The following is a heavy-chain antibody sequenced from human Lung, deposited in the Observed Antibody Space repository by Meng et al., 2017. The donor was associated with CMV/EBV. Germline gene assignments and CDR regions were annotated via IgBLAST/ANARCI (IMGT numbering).Heavy chain of an antibody. CDR3: ARIRSYYGSGSYSHDAVDI. J-gene: IGHJ3*02. CDR1: GFTFSSYI. D-gene: IGHD3-10*01. CDR2: ISHDGSNK. Sequence: GGSLRLXCAASGFTFSSYIMHWVRQAPGKGLEWVAVISHDGSNKYYADPVKGRFTISRDNSKNTLYLQMNSLRAEDMAVYYCARIRSYYGSGSYSHDAVDIWXQGTMVTVSS. V-gene: IGHV3-30-3*01.